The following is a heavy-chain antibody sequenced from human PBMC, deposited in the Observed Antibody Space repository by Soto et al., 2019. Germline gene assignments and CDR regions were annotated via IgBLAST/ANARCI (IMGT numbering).Heavy chain of an antibody. D-gene: IGHD3-3*01. CDR1: GFTFSSYA. Sequence: GGSLRLSCAASGFTFSSYAMSWVRQAPGKGLEWVSAISGSGSTIYYADSVKGRFTISRDNAKNSLYLQMNSLRAEDTAVYYCAARGPMVLRFLEPFPYYFDYWGQGTLVTVSS. J-gene: IGHJ4*02. CDR3: AARGPMVLRFLEPFPYYFDY. CDR2: ISGSGSTI. V-gene: IGHV3-23*01.